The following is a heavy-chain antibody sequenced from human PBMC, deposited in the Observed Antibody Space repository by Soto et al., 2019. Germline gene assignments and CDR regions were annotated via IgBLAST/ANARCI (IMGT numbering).Heavy chain of an antibody. Sequence: QVQLVQSGGEVKKPGSSVTVSCKASGGTFGNSAISWVRQAPGQGLEWMGGIIPILPTPDYAQKFQGRVTITADESTSTAYMELTSLRSEDTAVYYCARDKARLQLGGNYYYGMDVWGQGTTVTVSS. J-gene: IGHJ6*02. D-gene: IGHD5-12*01. V-gene: IGHV1-69*11. CDR1: GGTFGNSA. CDR2: IIPILPTP. CDR3: ARDKARLQLGGNYYYGMDV.